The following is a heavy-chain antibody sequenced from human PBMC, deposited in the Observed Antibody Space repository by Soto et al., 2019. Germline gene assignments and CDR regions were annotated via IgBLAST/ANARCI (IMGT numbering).Heavy chain of an antibody. J-gene: IGHJ4*02. D-gene: IGHD1-26*01. CDR3: VRDNQRPGAFDY. CDR2: VNAGGDT. CDR1: GFTFSSHD. Sequence: GGSLRLSCAASGFTFSSHDMHWVRQVTGKGLEWVSGVNAGGDTYYPDSVVGRFTISRENAKSSFYLQLNDLRVGDTAVYYCVRDNQRPGAFDYWGQGTLVTVSS. V-gene: IGHV3-13*01.